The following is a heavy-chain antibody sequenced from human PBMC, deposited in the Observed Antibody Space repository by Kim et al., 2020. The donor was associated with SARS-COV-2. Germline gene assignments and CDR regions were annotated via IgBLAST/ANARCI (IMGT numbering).Heavy chain of an antibody. D-gene: IGHD2-8*02. V-gene: IGHV3-7*01. Sequence: GGSLRLSCAASGFTFSSYWMSWVRQAPGKGLEWVTNIKQDGSEKYYVDSVKGRFTVSRDNAKNSLYLQMNSLRAEDTAVYYCAKQRGDCTGGVCYNWYFDLWGRGTLVTLSS. CDR2: IKQDGSEK. CDR3: AKQRGDCTGGVCYNWYFDL. J-gene: IGHJ2*01. CDR1: GFTFSSYW.